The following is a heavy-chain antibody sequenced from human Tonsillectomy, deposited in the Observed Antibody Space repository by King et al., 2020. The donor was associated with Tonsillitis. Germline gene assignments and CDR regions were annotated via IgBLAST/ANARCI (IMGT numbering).Heavy chain of an antibody. CDR1: GFTFSSYA. Sequence: VQLVESGGGLVQPGGSLRLSCAASGFTFSSYAMSWVRPAPGKGLEWVSAICGSGGSTYYADSVKGRFAISRDNSKNTLYLQMNSMRAEDTAGYYCAKHSAIHLHSHHFDFWGQGTLVTVSS. D-gene: IGHD2-15*01. J-gene: IGHJ4*02. CDR2: ICGSGGST. V-gene: IGHV3-23*04. CDR3: AKHSAIHLHSHHFDF.